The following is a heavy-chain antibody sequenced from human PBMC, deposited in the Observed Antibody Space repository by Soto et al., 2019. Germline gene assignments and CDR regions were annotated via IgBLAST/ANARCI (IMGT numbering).Heavy chain of an antibody. D-gene: IGHD4-17*01. V-gene: IGHV4-59*01. CDR2: IYYSGST. CDR3: ARDARKVYGGNSDYYYGMDV. Sequence: SETLSLTCTVSGGSISSYYWSWIRQPPGKGLEWIGYIYYSGSTNYNPSLKSRVTISVDTSKNQFSLKLSSLRSEDTAVYYCARDARKVYGGNSDYYYGMDVWGQGTTVTVSS. CDR1: GGSISSYY. J-gene: IGHJ6*02.